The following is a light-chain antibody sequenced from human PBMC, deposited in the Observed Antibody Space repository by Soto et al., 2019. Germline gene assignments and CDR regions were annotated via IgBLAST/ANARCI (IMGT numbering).Light chain of an antibody. CDR1: QSLIYRDGKTY. V-gene: IGKV2-30*01. CDR3: FRGTNWPDLT. J-gene: IGKJ4*01. CDR2: RVS. Sequence: DVVLTQSPLSLSVTLGQSASLSCRSSQSLIYRDGKTYLNWFHQRPGQSPRRLIYRVSNRDSGVPDRISGSGSGTDFTLTISRVEADDVGVYYCFRGTNWPDLTFGGGTKVEIK.